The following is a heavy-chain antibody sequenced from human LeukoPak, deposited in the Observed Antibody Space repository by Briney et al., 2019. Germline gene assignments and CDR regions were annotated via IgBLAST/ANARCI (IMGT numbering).Heavy chain of an antibody. CDR1: GYTFTNFG. V-gene: IGHV1-18*01. CDR2: ISADNGNT. Sequence: ASVKVSCKASGYTFTNFGITWVRQAPGQGLEWMAWISADNGNTNYAQNVQGRVTMTTDTSTSTAYMELRTLRFDDTAVYYCARAGAHLTTQLDYWGQGTLVTVFS. J-gene: IGHJ4*02. CDR3: ARAGAHLTTQLDY. D-gene: IGHD4-11*01.